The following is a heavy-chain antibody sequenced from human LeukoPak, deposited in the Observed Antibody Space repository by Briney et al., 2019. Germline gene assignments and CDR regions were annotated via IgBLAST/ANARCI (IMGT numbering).Heavy chain of an antibody. CDR1: GFTFSDYY. V-gene: IGHV3-11*01. Sequence: GGSLRLSCAASGFTFSDYYMSLIRQAPGKGLEWVSYISSSGSTIYYADSVKGRFTISRDNAKTSLYLQMNSLRAEDTAVYYCASLVERRWSGSWGQGTLVTVSS. CDR2: ISSSGSTI. D-gene: IGHD1-1*01. CDR3: ASLVERRWSGS. J-gene: IGHJ4*02.